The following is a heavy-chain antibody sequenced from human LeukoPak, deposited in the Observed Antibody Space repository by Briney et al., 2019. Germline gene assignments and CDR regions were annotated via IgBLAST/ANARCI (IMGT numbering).Heavy chain of an antibody. CDR1: GDRVSSNSAA. V-gene: IGHV6-1*01. CDR2: TYYKSKWYN. D-gene: IGHD3-10*01. J-gene: IGHJ4*02. Sequence: SQTLSLTCAISGDRVSSNSAAWNWIRQSPSRGLEWLGRTYYKSKWYNDYAVSVQSRITINPDTCKNHFSLQLNSVTPEDTAVYYCARGSPRPGSGRAEFAYWGQGALVTVSS. CDR3: ARGSPRPGSGRAEFAY.